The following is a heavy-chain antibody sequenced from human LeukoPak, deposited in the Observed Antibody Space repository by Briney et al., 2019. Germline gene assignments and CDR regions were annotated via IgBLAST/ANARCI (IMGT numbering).Heavy chain of an antibody. CDR2: INPNSGGT. Sequence: GASVKVSCKASGYTFTGYYMHWVRQAPGQGLEWMGRINPNSGGTNYAQKFQGRVTMTRDTSISTAYMELSRLRSDDTAVYYCVNYDSSGLGAFDIWGQGTMVTVSS. J-gene: IGHJ3*02. D-gene: IGHD3-22*01. CDR3: VNYDSSGLGAFDI. CDR1: GYTFTGYY. V-gene: IGHV1-2*06.